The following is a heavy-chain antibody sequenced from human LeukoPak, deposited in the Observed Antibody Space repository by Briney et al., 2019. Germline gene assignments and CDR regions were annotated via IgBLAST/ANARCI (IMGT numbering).Heavy chain of an antibody. CDR1: GFTFSNYA. V-gene: IGHV3-30-3*01. CDR3: ARDDAWYFDY. J-gene: IGHJ4*02. Sequence: GRSLRLSCAASGFTFSNYAMHWVRQAPGKGLEWVAVISYDGSNKYYADSVKGRFTISRDNSKNTLYLQMNSLRAEDTAVYYCARDDAWYFDYWGQGTLVTVSS. CDR2: ISYDGSNK.